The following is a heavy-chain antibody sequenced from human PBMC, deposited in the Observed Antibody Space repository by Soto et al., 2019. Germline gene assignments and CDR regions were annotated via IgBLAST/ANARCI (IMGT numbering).Heavy chain of an antibody. Sequence: PGGSLKLSCAASGFTVSSNYMSRVRQAPRKGLEWVSVIYSGGSTYYADSVKGRFTISRDNSKNTLYLQMNSLRAEDTAVYYCARAYGSGSYYRAFDIWGQGTMVTVSS. CDR3: ARAYGSGSYYRAFDI. D-gene: IGHD3-10*01. CDR1: GFTVSSNY. J-gene: IGHJ3*02. CDR2: IYSGGST. V-gene: IGHV3-66*01.